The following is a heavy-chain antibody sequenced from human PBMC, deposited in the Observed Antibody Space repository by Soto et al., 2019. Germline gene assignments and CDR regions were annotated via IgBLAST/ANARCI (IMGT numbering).Heavy chain of an antibody. CDR1: GGSISSYY. Sequence: KPSETLSLTCTVSGGSISSYYWSWIRHPPGKGLEWIGYIYYSGSTNYNPSLKSRVTISVDTSKNQFSLKLSSVTAADTAVYYCAGGSFWNDYWGQGTLVTVSS. V-gene: IGHV4-59*01. CDR3: AGGSFWNDY. J-gene: IGHJ4*02. D-gene: IGHD3-3*01. CDR2: IYYSGST.